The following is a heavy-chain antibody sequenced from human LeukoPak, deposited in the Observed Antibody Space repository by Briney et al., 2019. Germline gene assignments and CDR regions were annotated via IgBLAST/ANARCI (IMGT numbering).Heavy chain of an antibody. D-gene: IGHD5-18*01. Sequence: PSETLSLTCTVSGGSISSSSYYWGWIRRPPGKGLEWIGSIYYSGSTYYNPSLKSRVTISVDTSKNQFSLKLSSVTAADTAVYYCARDVPDKTTLHRVQLYYFDYWGQGTLVTVSS. V-gene: IGHV4-39*07. CDR3: ARDVPDKTTLHRVQLYYFDY. CDR1: GGSISSSSYY. J-gene: IGHJ4*02. CDR2: IYYSGST.